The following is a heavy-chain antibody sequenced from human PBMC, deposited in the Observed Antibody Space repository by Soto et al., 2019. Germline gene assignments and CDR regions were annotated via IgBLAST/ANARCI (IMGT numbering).Heavy chain of an antibody. CDR1: GGSISSSSYY. CDR3: ARQYYYDSSGYYDDY. V-gene: IGHV4-39*01. D-gene: IGHD3-22*01. CDR2: IYYSGST. J-gene: IGHJ4*02. Sequence: SETLSLTCTVSGGSISSSSYYWGWIRQPPGKGLEWIGSIYYSGSTYYNPSLKSRVTISVDTSKNQFSLKLSSVTAADTAVYYCARQYYYDSSGYYDDYWGQRTLVTVSS.